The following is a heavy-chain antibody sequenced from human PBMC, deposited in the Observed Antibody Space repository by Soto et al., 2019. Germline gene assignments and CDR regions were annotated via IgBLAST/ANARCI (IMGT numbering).Heavy chain of an antibody. CDR3: ARDLQPYYDFWSGHMVPPYYYYGMDA. CDR2: ISSSSSYI. V-gene: IGHV3-21*01. J-gene: IGHJ6*02. D-gene: IGHD3-3*01. Sequence: KPGGSLRLSCAASGFTFSSYSMNWVRQAPGKGLEWVSSISSSSSYIYYADSVKGRFTISRDNAKNSLYLQMNSLRAEDAAVYYCARDLQPYYDFWSGHMVPPYYYYGMDAWGQGTTVTVSS. CDR1: GFTFSSYS.